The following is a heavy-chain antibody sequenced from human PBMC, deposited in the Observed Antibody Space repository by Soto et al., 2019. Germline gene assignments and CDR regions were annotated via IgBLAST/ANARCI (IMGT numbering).Heavy chain of an antibody. CDR3: ARQEWEDAFEM. D-gene: IGHD1-26*01. V-gene: IGHV3-11*01. J-gene: IGHJ3*02. Sequence: QVQLVESGGGLINPGGSLRLSCAASGFTFSDYYMNWIRRPPGKGLEWLSYISATSDKIYYAESAKGRFTISRDNTKNSLYLQMNSLRVEDTAVYYCARQEWEDAFEMWGQGTMVTVSS. CDR1: GFTFSDYY. CDR2: ISATSDKI.